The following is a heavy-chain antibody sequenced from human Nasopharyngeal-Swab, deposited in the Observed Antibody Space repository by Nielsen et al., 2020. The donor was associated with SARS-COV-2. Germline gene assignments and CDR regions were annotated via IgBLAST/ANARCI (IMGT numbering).Heavy chain of an antibody. D-gene: IGHD6-19*01. CDR2: INHSGST. J-gene: IGHJ4*02. Sequence: SETLSLTCAVYGGSFSDYYWRWIRQPPGKGLEWIGEINHSGSTNYNLSLKSRVTISVDTSKNQFSLKLSSVTAADTAVYYCARGWGQWLVPSDYYFDYWGQGTLVTVSS. V-gene: IGHV4-34*09. CDR3: ARGWGQWLVPSDYYFDY. CDR1: GGSFSDYY.